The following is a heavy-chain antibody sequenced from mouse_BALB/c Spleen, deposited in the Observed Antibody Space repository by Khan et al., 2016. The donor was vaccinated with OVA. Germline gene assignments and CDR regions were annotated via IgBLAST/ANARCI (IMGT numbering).Heavy chain of an antibody. V-gene: IGHV9-3-1*01. CDR1: GYSFTNYG. CDR3: ARPRYFSGTFDY. D-gene: IGHD1-1*01. Sequence: QIQLVQSGPELKKPGETVKISCKASGYSFTNYGINWVKQSPGKALKWMGWINTYTGEPTYADDFKGRFALSLETSANTAYLQINILKYEDTATFFCARPRYFSGTFDYWGQGTSVTVSA. J-gene: IGHJ4*01. CDR2: INTYTGEP.